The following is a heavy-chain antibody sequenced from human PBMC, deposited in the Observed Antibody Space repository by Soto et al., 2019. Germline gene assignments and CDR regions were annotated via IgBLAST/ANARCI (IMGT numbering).Heavy chain of an antibody. V-gene: IGHV4-59*11. CDR1: GASISSHY. D-gene: IGHD3-16*01. CDR2: ISYSGST. Sequence: SEALAIPGPVSGASISSHYWTWLRQSPGKGLEWIGYISYSGSTYYNPSHKSRVTISAGTSRNQFSPKLSAVISADTAVYYCARADPDASVGYWGQGTLVTVSS. J-gene: IGHJ4*02. CDR3: ARADPDASVGY.